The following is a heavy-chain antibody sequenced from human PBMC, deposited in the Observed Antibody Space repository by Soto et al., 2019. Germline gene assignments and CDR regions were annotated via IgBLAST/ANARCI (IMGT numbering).Heavy chain of an antibody. D-gene: IGHD6-19*01. CDR3: ASGPYSSGWWAY. CDR2: ISAYNGNT. CDR1: GYTLTSYG. J-gene: IGHJ4*02. Sequence: ASVKGSCKASGYTLTSYGISWVRQAPGQGLEWMGWISAYNGNTNYAQKLQGRVTMTTDTSTSTAYMELRSLRSDDTAVYYCASGPYSSGWWAYGGQGTLLTVSS. V-gene: IGHV1-18*01.